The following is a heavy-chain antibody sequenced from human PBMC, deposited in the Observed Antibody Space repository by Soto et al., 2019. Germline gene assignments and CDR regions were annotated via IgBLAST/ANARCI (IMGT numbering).Heavy chain of an antibody. CDR2: ISYDGSNK. J-gene: IGHJ4*02. CDR1: GFTFSSYG. Sequence: QVQLVESGGGVVQPGRSLRLSCAASGFTFSSYGMHWVRQAPGKGLEWVAVISYDGSNKYYADSVKGRFTISRDNSKNTLYLQMTSLRDEDTAVYYCAKELGSYSGSILDYLGQGTLVTVSS. D-gene: IGHD1-26*01. V-gene: IGHV3-30*18. CDR3: AKELGSYSGSILDY.